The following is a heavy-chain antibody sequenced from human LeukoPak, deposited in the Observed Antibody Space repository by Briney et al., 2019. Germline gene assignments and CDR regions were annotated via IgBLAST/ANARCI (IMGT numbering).Heavy chain of an antibody. CDR1: GFTFSSYA. CDR2: ISGSGGST. CDR3: ARDQGPHYYDSSGFDY. J-gene: IGHJ4*02. V-gene: IGHV3-23*01. Sequence: GGSLRLSCAASGFTFSSYAMSWVRQAPGKGLEWVSAISGSGGSTYYADSVKGRFTISRDNSENTLYLQMNSLRAEDTAVYYCARDQGPHYYDSSGFDYWGQGTLVTVSS. D-gene: IGHD3-22*01.